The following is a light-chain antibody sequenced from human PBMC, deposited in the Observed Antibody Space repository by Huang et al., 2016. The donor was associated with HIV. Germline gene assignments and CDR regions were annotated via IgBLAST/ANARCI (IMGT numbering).Light chain of an antibody. CDR1: QSVSSN. V-gene: IGKV3-15*01. Sequence: EIVMTQSPATLSVSPGERATLSCRASQSVSSNVAWYQQKPGQAPRLLIYGASTRATGIPARFSGSGSGTEFTLTISSLQSEDFAVYYCQQYNNYARTFGQGTKVEIK. J-gene: IGKJ1*01. CDR3: QQYNNYART. CDR2: GAS.